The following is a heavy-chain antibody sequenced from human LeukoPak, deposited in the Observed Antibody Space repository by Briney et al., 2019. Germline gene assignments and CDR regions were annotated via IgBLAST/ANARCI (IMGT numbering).Heavy chain of an antibody. CDR1: GGSISSYY. CDR2: IYYSGST. V-gene: IGHV4-59*01. J-gene: IGHJ4*02. Sequence: SETLSLTCTVSGGSISSYYWSWIRQPPGKGLEWIGYIYYSGSTNYNPSLKSRVAISVDTSKNQFSLKLSSVTAADTAVYYCAGQWSSSWPLDYWGQGTLVTVSS. CDR3: AGQWSSSWPLDY. D-gene: IGHD6-13*01.